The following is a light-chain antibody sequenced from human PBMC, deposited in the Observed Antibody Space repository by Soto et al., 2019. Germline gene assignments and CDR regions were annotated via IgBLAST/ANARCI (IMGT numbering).Light chain of an antibody. CDR1: QSVHNY. CDR2: DVS. J-gene: IGKJ5*01. Sequence: EIVMTQSPATLSFSPGERATLSCGASQSVHNYLAWYQQKPGQAPRLLIYDVSNRATGIPARFSGSGSGTDFTLTISSLEPGDFAVYYCQQRNDWQVTFGQGTRLEI. V-gene: IGKV3-11*01. CDR3: QQRNDWQVT.